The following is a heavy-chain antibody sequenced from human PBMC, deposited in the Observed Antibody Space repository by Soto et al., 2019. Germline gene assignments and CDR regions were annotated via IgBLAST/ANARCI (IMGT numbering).Heavy chain of an antibody. CDR1: GFTFSSYS. J-gene: IGHJ6*02. D-gene: IGHD5-12*01. Sequence: GGSLRLSCAASGFTFSSYSMNWVRQAPGKRLEWVSSISSSSSYIYYADSLKGRLTISRDNAKTSLYLQMNSLRAEATAVYYCAREGYARGGYYYYYYGMDVWGQGTTVTVSS. CDR2: ISSSSSYI. V-gene: IGHV3-21*01. CDR3: AREGYARGGYYYYYYGMDV.